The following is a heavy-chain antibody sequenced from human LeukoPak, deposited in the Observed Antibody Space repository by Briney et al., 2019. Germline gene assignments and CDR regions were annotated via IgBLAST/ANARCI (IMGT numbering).Heavy chain of an antibody. V-gene: IGHV4-59*01. Sequence: SETLCLSCTVSGVTISSYYWNWIRQPPGKGLEWIGYIYYSGSTNYNPSLMSRVTISVDTSKNQFSLKLSSVTAADTAVYYCARGDSSGWWDYWGQGTLVTVSS. CDR1: GVTISSYY. D-gene: IGHD6-19*01. CDR2: IYYSGST. CDR3: ARGDSSGWWDY. J-gene: IGHJ4*02.